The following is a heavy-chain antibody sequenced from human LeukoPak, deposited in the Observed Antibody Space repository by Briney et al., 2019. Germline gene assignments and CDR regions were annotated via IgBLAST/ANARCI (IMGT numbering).Heavy chain of an antibody. CDR2: IFYSGST. D-gene: IGHD4-17*01. J-gene: IGHJ5*02. V-gene: IGHV4-61*01. CDR3: ARYGDYTWFDP. Sequence: PSETLSLTCTVSGVSISSGSYYWSWIRQPPGKGLEWIGYIFYSGSTNYNPSLKSRVTMSVDTSKNQFSLKLSSMTAADTAVYYCARYGDYTWFDPWGQGTLVTVSS. CDR1: GVSISSGSYY.